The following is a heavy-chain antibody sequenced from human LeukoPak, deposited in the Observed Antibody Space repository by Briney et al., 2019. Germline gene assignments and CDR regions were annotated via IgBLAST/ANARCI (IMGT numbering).Heavy chain of an antibody. CDR1: GFTVSSNY. CDR3: AKRFSTSSRYYGMDV. Sequence: GGSLRLSCAASGFTVSSNYMSWVRQAPGKGLEWVSVIYSGGSTYYADSVKGRFTISRDNSKNTLYLQMNSLRAADTAVYYCAKRFSTSSRYYGMDVWGQGTTVTVSS. D-gene: IGHD2-2*01. J-gene: IGHJ6*02. CDR2: IYSGGST. V-gene: IGHV3-53*01.